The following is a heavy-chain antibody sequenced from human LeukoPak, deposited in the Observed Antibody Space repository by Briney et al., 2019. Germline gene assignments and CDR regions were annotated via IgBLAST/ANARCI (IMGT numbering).Heavy chain of an antibody. D-gene: IGHD3-22*01. V-gene: IGHV3-7*03. CDR3: AKGNYYDSSGYYGDGNYFDY. Sequence: GGSLRLSCAASGFTFTTYWMSWVRQAPGKGLEWVANIKQDGTEKYYVDSVKGRFTISRDNAKNSLYLQMNSLRAEDTALYYCAKGNYYDSSGYYGDGNYFDYWGQGTLVTVSS. J-gene: IGHJ4*02. CDR2: IKQDGTEK. CDR1: GFTFTTYW.